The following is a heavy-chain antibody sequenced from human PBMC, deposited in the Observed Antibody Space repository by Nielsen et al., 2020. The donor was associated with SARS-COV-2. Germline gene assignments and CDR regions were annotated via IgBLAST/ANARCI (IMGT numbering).Heavy chain of an antibody. J-gene: IGHJ3*02. V-gene: IGHV3-23*03. Sequence: GESLKISCAASGFTFSSYWMHWVRQAPGKGLEWVSVIYSGGSSTYYADSVKGRFTISRDNSKNTLYLQMNSLRAEDTAVYYCAKDGGATIALWYAFDIWGQGTMVTVSS. CDR1: GFTFSSYW. CDR3: AKDGGATIALWYAFDI. D-gene: IGHD5-12*01. CDR2: IYSGGSST.